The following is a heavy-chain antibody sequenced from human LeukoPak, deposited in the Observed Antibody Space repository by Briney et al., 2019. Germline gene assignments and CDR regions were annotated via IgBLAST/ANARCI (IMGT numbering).Heavy chain of an antibody. CDR2: IYYSGGT. Sequence: SETLSLTCTVSGGSINYYYWMWLRQPPGKGLEWIGYIYYSGGTHYNPSLKSRVTMLVDTSKDQFSLKLTAVTAADTAVYYCARETPGAGHFDYWGQGSLVTVSS. D-gene: IGHD7-27*01. CDR1: GGSINYYY. J-gene: IGHJ4*02. V-gene: IGHV4-59*01. CDR3: ARETPGAGHFDY.